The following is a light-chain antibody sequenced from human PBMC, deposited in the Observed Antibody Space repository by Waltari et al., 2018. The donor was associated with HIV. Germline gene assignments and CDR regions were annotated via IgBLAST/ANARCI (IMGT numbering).Light chain of an antibody. V-gene: IGKV3-11*01. CDR2: EAS. J-gene: IGKJ1*01. Sequence: IVLTESPATLSFSPGERAPLSCRPSKNVNSYLAWYQQKPGQAPRLLIYEASNRSTGIPGRFSGSGSGTDFTLTISSLEPEDVAVYYCKQRSNWPVTFGQGTKVEIK. CDR3: KQRSNWPVT. CDR1: KNVNSY.